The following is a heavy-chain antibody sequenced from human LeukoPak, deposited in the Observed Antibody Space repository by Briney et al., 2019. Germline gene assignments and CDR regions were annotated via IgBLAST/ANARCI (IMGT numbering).Heavy chain of an antibody. D-gene: IGHD2-2*01. V-gene: IGHV3-21*05. CDR1: GFTFSSYE. Sequence: GGSLRLSCAASGFTFSSYEMNWVRQAPGKGLEWVSYISSSSSYIYYADSVKGRFTISRDNAKNSLYLQMNSLRAEDTAVYYCAREGSRSGPRNWYFDLWGRGTLVTVSS. J-gene: IGHJ2*01. CDR2: ISSSSSYI. CDR3: AREGSRSGPRNWYFDL.